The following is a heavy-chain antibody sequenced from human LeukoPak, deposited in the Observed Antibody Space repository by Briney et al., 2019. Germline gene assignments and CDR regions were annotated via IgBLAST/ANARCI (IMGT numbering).Heavy chain of an antibody. CDR3: ARGVEPLAANTLAY. V-gene: IGHV3-53*01. J-gene: IGHJ4*02. CDR1: GFTVITND. CDR2: LYSDGNT. D-gene: IGHD1-14*01. Sequence: GSLRLSCAAAGFTVITNDMTWVRQAPGKGLEWVSVLYSDGNTKYADSVQGRFTISRDNSKNTLYLEMNSLSPDDTAVYYCARGVEPLAANTLAYWGQGTLVTASS.